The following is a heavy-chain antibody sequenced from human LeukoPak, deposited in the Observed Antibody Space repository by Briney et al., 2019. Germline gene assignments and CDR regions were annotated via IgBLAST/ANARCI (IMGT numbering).Heavy chain of an antibody. V-gene: IGHV3-30*04. CDR3: ARGGKWRLQYYMDV. CDR2: ISYDGSNK. CDR1: GFTFSSYA. D-gene: IGHD4-11*01. J-gene: IGHJ6*03. Sequence: GGSLRLSCAASGFTFSSYAMHWVRQAPGKGLEWVAVISYDGSNKYYADSVKGRFTISRDNSKNTLYLQMNSLRAEDTAVYYCARGGKWRLQYYMDVWGKGTTVTVSS.